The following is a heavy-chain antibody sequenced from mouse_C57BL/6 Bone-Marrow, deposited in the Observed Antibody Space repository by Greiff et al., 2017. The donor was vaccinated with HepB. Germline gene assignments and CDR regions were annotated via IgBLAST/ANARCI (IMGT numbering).Heavy chain of an antibody. CDR2: INPNNGGT. CDR3: GRGYDYDVGYYAMDY. Sequence: EVQLQQSGPELVKPGASVKMSCKASGYTFTDYNMHWVKQSHGKSLEWIGYINPNNGGTSYNQKFKGKATLTVNKSSSTAYMELRSLTSEDSAVYYCGRGYDYDVGYYAMDYWGQGTSVTVSS. D-gene: IGHD2-4*01. J-gene: IGHJ4*01. CDR1: GYTFTDYN. V-gene: IGHV1-22*01.